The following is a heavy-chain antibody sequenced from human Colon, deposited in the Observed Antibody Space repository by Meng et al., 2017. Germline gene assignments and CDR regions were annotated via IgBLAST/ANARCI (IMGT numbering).Heavy chain of an antibody. CDR2: ISHTGDTI. V-gene: IGHV3-11*01. D-gene: IGHD3-10*01. J-gene: IGHJ4*02. Sequence: QGHRVGSGGTLVPPGRSLTPACAASGLTFRDHYMTWIRQAPGKGLEWVSYISHTGDTIYYSDSVRGRFTVSRDNANNLLFLQMNSLRAEDTALYYCGRGHFGLDYWGPGTLVTVSS. CDR3: GRGHFGLDY. CDR1: GLTFRDHY.